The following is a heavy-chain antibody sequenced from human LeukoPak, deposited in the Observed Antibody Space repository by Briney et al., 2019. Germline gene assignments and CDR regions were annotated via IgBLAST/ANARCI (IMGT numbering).Heavy chain of an antibody. J-gene: IGHJ6*02. CDR1: GYTLTELS. V-gene: IGHV1-24*01. CDR2: FDPEDGET. D-gene: IGHD3-10*01. CDR3: ATSRNLFGELFNGVDV. Sequence: ASVKVSCQVSGYTLTELSMHWVRQAPGKGLEWMGGFDPEDGETIYAQKFQGRVTMTEDTSTDTAYMELSSLRSEDTATYYCATSRNLFGELFNGVDVWGQGTAVTVSS.